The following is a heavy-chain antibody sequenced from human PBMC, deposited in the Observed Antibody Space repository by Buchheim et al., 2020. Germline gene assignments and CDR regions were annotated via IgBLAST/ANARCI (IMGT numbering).Heavy chain of an antibody. Sequence: EVQLVESGGGLVQPGGSLRLSCAASGFTFSSYWMHWVRQAPGKGLVWLSVISNDGTTTSNADSVKGRFFVSRDTAKTTLYLQMNSLRAEDTAVYYCARSFVGALDYWGQGIL. J-gene: IGHJ4*02. V-gene: IGHV3-74*01. CDR3: ARSFVGALDY. CDR2: ISNDGTTT. D-gene: IGHD1-26*01. CDR1: GFTFSSYW.